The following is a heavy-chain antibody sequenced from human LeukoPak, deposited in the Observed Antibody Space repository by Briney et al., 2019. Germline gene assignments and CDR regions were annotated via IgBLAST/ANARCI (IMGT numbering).Heavy chain of an antibody. Sequence: GGSLRLSCAASGFTVSSNYMSWVRQAPGKGLEWVSVLYSGGSIYYAESVKGRFTISRDNSRNTLYLQMNSLRAEDTAVYYCARGTYYDSSGYHFDYWGQGTLVTLSS. J-gene: IGHJ4*02. CDR3: ARGTYYDSSGYHFDY. V-gene: IGHV3-53*01. D-gene: IGHD3-22*01. CDR2: LYSGGSI. CDR1: GFTVSSNY.